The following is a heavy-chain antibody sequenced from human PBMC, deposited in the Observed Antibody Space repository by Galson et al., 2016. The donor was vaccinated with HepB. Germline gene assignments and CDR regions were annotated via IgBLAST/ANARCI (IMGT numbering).Heavy chain of an antibody. D-gene: IGHD5-18*01. V-gene: IGHV4-4*02. CDR3: ARAIGNRYTYGYSLDY. Sequence: SETLSLTCAVSGGSISSSNWWTWVRQPPGKGLEWIGEIYHSGSTNNNPSLESRVTISVDKSKNQFSLKLSSVTAADTAVYYCARAIGNRYTYGYSLDYWGRGTLVTVSS. CDR2: IYHSGST. J-gene: IGHJ4*02. CDR1: GGSISSSNW.